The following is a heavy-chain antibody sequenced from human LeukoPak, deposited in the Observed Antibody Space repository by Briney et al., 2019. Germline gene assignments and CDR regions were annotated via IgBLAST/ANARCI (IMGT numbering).Heavy chain of an antibody. V-gene: IGHV1-46*01. J-gene: IGHJ4*02. D-gene: IGHD3-10*01. Sequence: GASVKVSCKASGYTFTGYYMHWVRQAPGQGLEWMGWINPNSGSTSYAQKFQGRVTMTRDMSTSTVYMELSSLRSEDTAVYYCARYGPYFDYWGQGTLVTVSS. CDR2: INPNSGST. CDR1: GYTFTGYY. CDR3: ARYGPYFDY.